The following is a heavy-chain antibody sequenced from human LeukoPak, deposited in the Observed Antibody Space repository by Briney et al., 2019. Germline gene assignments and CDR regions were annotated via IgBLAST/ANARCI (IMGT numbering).Heavy chain of an antibody. J-gene: IGHJ4*02. CDR1: GYTFTDYY. Sequence: ASVKASCKASGYTFTDYYIHWVRQAPGQGLERMGWINPNSGGTNYAQKFQGRVTMTRDTSISTAYMELSGLYSDDTAVYYCARDYPGMITGVEKYFFDYWGQGTLVTVSS. D-gene: IGHD7-27*01. CDR2: INPNSGGT. CDR3: ARDYPGMITGVEKYFFDY. V-gene: IGHV1-2*02.